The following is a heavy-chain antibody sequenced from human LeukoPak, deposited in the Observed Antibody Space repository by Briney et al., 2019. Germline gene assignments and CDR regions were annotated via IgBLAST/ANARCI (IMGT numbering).Heavy chain of an antibody. J-gene: IGHJ4*02. Sequence: PSETLSLTCAVSGVSISSSNWWNWVRQPPGKGLEWIGEIYHSGSTNYNPSLKSRVTISIDKSKNQLSLKLSSVTAADTAVYYCARTNRSSSWAFDYWGQGTLVTVSS. D-gene: IGHD6-13*01. CDR1: GVSISSSNW. V-gene: IGHV4-4*02. CDR2: IYHSGST. CDR3: ARTNRSSSWAFDY.